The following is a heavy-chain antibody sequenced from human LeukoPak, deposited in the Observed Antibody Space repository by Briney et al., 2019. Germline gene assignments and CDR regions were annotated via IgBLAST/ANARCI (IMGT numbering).Heavy chain of an antibody. V-gene: IGHV3-23*01. CDR1: GFTLRSYD. CDR3: AKEYSGYDFDY. D-gene: IGHD5-12*01. Sequence: GSLRLSCAASGFTLRSYDMSWVRQAPGKGLEWVAATSGSGVNSYYADSVRGRFTISRDNSQNTLYLQMDSLRAEDTALYYCAKEYSGYDFDYWGQGTLVTVSS. CDR2: TSGSGVNS. J-gene: IGHJ4*02.